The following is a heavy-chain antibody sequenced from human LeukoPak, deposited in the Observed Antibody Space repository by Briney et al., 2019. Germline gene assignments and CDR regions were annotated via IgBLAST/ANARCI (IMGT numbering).Heavy chain of an antibody. V-gene: IGHV3-23*01. CDR2: FSATDGSA. Sequence: GGSLRLACAASGFTFSSYAMTWVRQAPGKGLEWVSAFSATDGSAQYAESVEGRFTISRDNSKNTLFLQMNSLGAEDTAVYYCARAKIAAAGTGAFDVWGQGTLVTVSS. CDR3: ARAKIAAAGTGAFDV. CDR1: GFTFSSYA. D-gene: IGHD6-13*01. J-gene: IGHJ3*01.